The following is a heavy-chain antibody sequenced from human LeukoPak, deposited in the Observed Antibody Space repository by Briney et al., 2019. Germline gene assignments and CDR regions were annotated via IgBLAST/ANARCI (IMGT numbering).Heavy chain of an antibody. Sequence: ASVKVSCKASGHTFTSYYMHWVRQAPGQGLEWMGIINPSGGSTSYAQKFQGRVTMTRDTSTSTVYMELSSLRSEDTAVYYCALGSHGKVVAATYFDYWGQGTLVTVSS. V-gene: IGHV1-46*01. J-gene: IGHJ4*02. CDR1: GHTFTSYY. CDR2: INPSGGST. CDR3: ALGSHGKVVAATYFDY. D-gene: IGHD2-15*01.